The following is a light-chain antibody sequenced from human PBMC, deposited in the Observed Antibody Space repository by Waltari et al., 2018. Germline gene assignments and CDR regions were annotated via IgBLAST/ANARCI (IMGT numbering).Light chain of an antibody. CDR2: SND. J-gene: IGLJ2*01. Sequence: QSVLTQPPSASGTPGQRVTISCSGTNSNTGRNTVNWYQQVPGTAPKLLIYSNDPRPSGVPDRFSGSKSGTSASLAISGLQSEDEAAYYCATWDDRLTGVVFGGGTKVTVL. V-gene: IGLV1-44*01. CDR3: ATWDDRLTGVV. CDR1: NSNTGRNT.